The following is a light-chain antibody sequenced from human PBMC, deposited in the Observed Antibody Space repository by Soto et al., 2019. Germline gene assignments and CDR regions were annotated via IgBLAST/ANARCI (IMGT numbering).Light chain of an antibody. CDR2: AAS. J-gene: IGKJ3*01. Sequence: AIRMTQSPSSFSASTGDRVTITCRASQGISSYLAWYQQKPGKAPKLLIYAASTLQSGVPSRFSGSGSGTDFTLTISCLQSEDFATYSCQQYYNYPFTFGPGTKVDIK. CDR1: QGISSY. CDR3: QQYYNYPFT. V-gene: IGKV1-8*01.